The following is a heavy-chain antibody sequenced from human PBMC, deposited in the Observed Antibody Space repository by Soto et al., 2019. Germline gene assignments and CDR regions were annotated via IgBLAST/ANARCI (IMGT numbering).Heavy chain of an antibody. J-gene: IGHJ3*02. Sequence: SVKVSCKASGGTFSSYAISWVRQAPGQGLEWMGGIIPIFGTANYAQKFQGRVTITADESTSTAYMGLSSLGSEGTAVYYCARAPGSKRAFDIWGQRDNGHRLL. V-gene: IGHV1-69*13. CDR3: ARAPGSKRAFDI. CDR1: GGTFSSYA. D-gene: IGHD1-26*01. CDR2: IIPIFGTA.